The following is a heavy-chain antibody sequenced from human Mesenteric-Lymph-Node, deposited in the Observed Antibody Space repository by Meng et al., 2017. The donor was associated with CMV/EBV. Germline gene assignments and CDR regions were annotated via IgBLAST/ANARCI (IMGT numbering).Heavy chain of an antibody. CDR1: GFTFSSYA. Sequence: GGSLRLSCAASGFTFSSYAMHWVRQAPGKGLEWVAVISYDGSNKYYADSVKGRFTISRDNAKNTVSLQMNSLRGEDTAMYYCAKGSYGGASGLDVWGQGTMVTVSS. CDR3: AKGSYGGASGLDV. D-gene: IGHD1-26*01. CDR2: ISYDGSNK. J-gene: IGHJ3*01. V-gene: IGHV3-30-3*01.